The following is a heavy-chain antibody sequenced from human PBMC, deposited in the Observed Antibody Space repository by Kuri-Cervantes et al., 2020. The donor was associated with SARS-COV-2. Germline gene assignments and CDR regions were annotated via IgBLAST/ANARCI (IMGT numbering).Heavy chain of an antibody. CDR3: ATPAPEYGGNSGGWVF. CDR1: GFTFSDYY. CDR2: ISSSGSTI. Sequence: GGSLRLSCAASGFTFSDYYMSWIRQAPGKGLEWVSYISSSGSTIYYADSVKGRFTISRDNAKNPLYLQMNSLRAEDTAVYYCATPAPEYGGNSGGWVFWGQGTLVTVSS. V-gene: IGHV3-11*04. J-gene: IGHJ4*02. D-gene: IGHD4-23*01.